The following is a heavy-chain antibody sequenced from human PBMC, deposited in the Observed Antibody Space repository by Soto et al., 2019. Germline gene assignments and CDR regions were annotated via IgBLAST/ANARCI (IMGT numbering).Heavy chain of an antibody. CDR3: ARGDSGYVWFNEI. J-gene: IGHJ4*02. CDR2: IIPVFATT. Sequence: SVKVSCKASGGLFSTYAISWVRQAPGQGLEWMGGIIPVFATTYYAEKFEGRVTITADESTNTAYMELSSLRSEDTAMYYCARGDSGYVWFNEIWGQGTLVTVSS. CDR1: GGLFSTYA. V-gene: IGHV1-69*13. D-gene: IGHD3-22*01.